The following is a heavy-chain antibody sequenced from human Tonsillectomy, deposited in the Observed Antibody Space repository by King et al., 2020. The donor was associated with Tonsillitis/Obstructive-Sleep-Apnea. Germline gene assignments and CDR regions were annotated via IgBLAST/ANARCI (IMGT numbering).Heavy chain of an antibody. CDR2: ISAYNGNT. CDR1: GYTFTSYG. V-gene: IGHV1-18*01. Sequence: QLVQSGAEVKKPGASVKVSCKASGYTFTSYGISWVRQAPGQGLEWMGWISAYNGNTNYAQKLQGRVTMTTDTSTSTAYMELRSLRSDDTAVYSCARDLGSSSWYEVNYYYYAMDVWGQGTTVTVSS. D-gene: IGHD6-13*01. J-gene: IGHJ6*02. CDR3: ARDLGSSSWYEVNYYYYAMDV.